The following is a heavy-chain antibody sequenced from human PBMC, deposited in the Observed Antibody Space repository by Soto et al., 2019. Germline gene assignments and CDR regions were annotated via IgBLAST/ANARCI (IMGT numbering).Heavy chain of an antibody. V-gene: IGHV4-4*02. D-gene: IGHD2-15*01. Sequence: QVQLQESGPGLVRPSGTLALTCAVSGGSISSSNWWNWVRQPPGKGREWIGEIYHSGATNYNPSLNSRVTISVDKSKNQFSLKLSSLTAAATALYYCARAVRYCSGGSCHGLDYWGQGTLVTVSS. CDR3: ARAVRYCSGGSCHGLDY. CDR2: IYHSGAT. CDR1: GGSISSSNW. J-gene: IGHJ4*02.